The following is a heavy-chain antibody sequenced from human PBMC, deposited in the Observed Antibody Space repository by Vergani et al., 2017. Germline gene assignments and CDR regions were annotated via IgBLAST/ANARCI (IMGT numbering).Heavy chain of an antibody. Sequence: EVQLVESGGGLVQPGRSLRLSCAASGFTFDDYAMHWVRQAPGKGLEWVSGISWNSGSTGYADSVKGRFTISRDNAKNSLYLQMNSLRAEDTALYYCAKGPGLGGYYYFDYWGQGTLVTVSS. D-gene: IGHD3-10*01. CDR3: AKGPGLGGYYYFDY. CDR1: GFTFDDYA. CDR2: ISWNSGST. V-gene: IGHV3-9*01. J-gene: IGHJ4*02.